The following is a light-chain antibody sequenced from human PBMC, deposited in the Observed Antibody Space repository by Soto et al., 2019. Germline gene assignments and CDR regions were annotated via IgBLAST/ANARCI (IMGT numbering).Light chain of an antibody. CDR3: QQRSNRPPII. Sequence: EIVLTQSPATLSLSPGERATLSCRASQSVGSYLAWYQQKPGQPPRLLIYDASNRATGIPARFSGSGSGTDFALTISSLEPEDFAVYYWQQRSNRPPIIFGQGTRLEIK. J-gene: IGKJ5*01. CDR1: QSVGSY. CDR2: DAS. V-gene: IGKV3-11*01.